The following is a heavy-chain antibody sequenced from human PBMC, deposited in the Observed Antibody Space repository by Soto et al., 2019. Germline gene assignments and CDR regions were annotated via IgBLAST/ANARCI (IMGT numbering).Heavy chain of an antibody. J-gene: IGHJ4*02. CDR1: GFSVSSKY. CDR3: ARRHYYGSD. Sequence: EVQLVESGGGLVQPGGSLRLSCAASGFSVSSKYMYWVRQAPGKGLECVSLIYSGGSTDHADSVKDRFTISRDNSKNTLYLQMNSLRAEDTAVYYCARRHYYGSDWGQGTLVTVSS. D-gene: IGHD3-10*01. V-gene: IGHV3-66*04. CDR2: IYSGGST.